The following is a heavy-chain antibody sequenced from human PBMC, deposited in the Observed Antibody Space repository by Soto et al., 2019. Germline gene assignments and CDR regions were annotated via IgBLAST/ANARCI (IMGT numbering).Heavy chain of an antibody. CDR3: TRWNGYADD. CDR2: VSGGSGTT. Sequence: EVQLLESGGGLVQPGGSLRLSCAVSGFRYSTYGVTWVRQAPGKGLEWVSGVSGGSGTTHYKDSVRGRFTVTGDNSKNTVYLEMNSLRLEDTAVYYWTRWNGYADDWGQGTLVTVSS. V-gene: IGHV3-23*01. CDR1: GFRYSTYG. D-gene: IGHD1-1*01. J-gene: IGHJ4*02.